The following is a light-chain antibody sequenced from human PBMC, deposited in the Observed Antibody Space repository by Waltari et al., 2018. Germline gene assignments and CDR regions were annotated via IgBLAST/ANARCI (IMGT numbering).Light chain of an antibody. J-gene: IGKJ4*01. CDR3: QQYYSTPPLT. CDR1: QGVLYSPTNKNY. Sequence: IVMTQSPDSLAVSLGEGATINCTSSQGVLYSPTNKNYLAWYQQKPGQSPMLLIFWASTRPAGVPDLFSCSGSVTEFTLTISSLQADDVAVYYCQQYYSTPPLTFGGGTKVEIK. CDR2: WAS. V-gene: IGKV4-1*01.